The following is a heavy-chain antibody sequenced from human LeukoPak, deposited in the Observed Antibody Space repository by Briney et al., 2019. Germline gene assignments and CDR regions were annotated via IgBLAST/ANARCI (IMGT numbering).Heavy chain of an antibody. CDR3: TTVGYNSSLHDAFDI. CDR2: IKSKTDGGTT. V-gene: IGHV3-15*01. J-gene: IGHJ3*02. D-gene: IGHD6-13*01. Sequence: GGSLRLSCAASGFTFSNAWMSWVRQAPGKGLEWVGRIKSKTDGGTTDYAAPVKGRFTISRDDSKNTLYLQMNSLKTEDTAVYYCTTVGYNSSLHDAFDIWGQGTMVTVSS. CDR1: GFTFSNAW.